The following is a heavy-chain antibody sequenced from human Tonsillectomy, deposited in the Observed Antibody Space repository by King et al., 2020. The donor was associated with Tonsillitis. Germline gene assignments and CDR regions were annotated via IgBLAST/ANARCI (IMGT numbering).Heavy chain of an antibody. Sequence: ESQLVQSGAEAKKPGETLRISCKGSGFIFTTSWIAWVRQMPGKGLDWMGIIYPGDSDTRYSPSFQGRITISADKSITTAFLQWSNLKASDTAMYYCVRQGASRGVIVSWGPGTLVTVSS. CDR1: GFIFTTSW. V-gene: IGHV5-51*01. J-gene: IGHJ4*02. CDR2: IYPGDSDT. CDR3: VRQGASRGVIVS. D-gene: IGHD2-2*01.